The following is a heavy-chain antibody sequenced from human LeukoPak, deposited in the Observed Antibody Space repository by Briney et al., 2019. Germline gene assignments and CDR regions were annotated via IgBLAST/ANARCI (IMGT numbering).Heavy chain of an antibody. CDR1: GDSVSSNSAA. D-gene: IGHD6-6*01. Sequence: SQTLSLTCAISGDSVSSNSAAWNWIRQSPSRGLEWLGRTYYRSKWYNDYAVSVKSRITINPDTSKNQFSLKLSSVTAADTAVYYCARKARRRLAARPHYYYYYMDVWGKGTTVTVSS. CDR3: ARKARRRLAARPHYYYYYMDV. J-gene: IGHJ6*03. CDR2: TYYRSKWYN. V-gene: IGHV6-1*01.